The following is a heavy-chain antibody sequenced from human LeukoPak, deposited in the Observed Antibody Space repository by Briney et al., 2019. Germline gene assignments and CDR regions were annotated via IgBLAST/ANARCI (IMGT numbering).Heavy chain of an antibody. CDR3: ARSGGSGWLDP. Sequence: SETLSLTCKVSGDSISSYFWGWIRQPAGKGLEWIGRIYSSGNIDYNPSFKSRVAMSVDTSKNQISLKLTSVTAADTAVYYCARSGGSGWLDPWGQGSLVTVSS. CDR2: IYSSGNI. D-gene: IGHD3-16*01. V-gene: IGHV4-4*07. CDR1: GDSISSYF. J-gene: IGHJ5*02.